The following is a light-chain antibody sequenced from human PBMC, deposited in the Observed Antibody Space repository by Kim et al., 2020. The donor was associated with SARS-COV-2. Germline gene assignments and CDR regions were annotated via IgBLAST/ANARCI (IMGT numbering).Light chain of an antibody. J-gene: IGKJ1*01. CDR2: AAS. V-gene: IGKV1-27*01. CDR1: QDIKNY. CDR3: QKYNSAPWT. Sequence: ASVGDTVTINCQASQDIKNYLAWYRQKPGKVPEVLIYAASILQSGVPSRISGSGSGTDFTLTINSLQPEDVATYYCQKYNSAPWTFGQGTKVEIK.